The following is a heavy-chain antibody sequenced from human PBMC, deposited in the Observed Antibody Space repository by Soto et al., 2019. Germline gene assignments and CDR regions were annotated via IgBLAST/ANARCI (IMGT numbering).Heavy chain of an antibody. CDR2: ISGSGGST. V-gene: IGHV3-23*01. CDR3: AKRFPLGGIVVVVAATLPLGGMDV. D-gene: IGHD2-15*01. J-gene: IGHJ6*02. CDR1: GFTFSSYA. Sequence: EVQLLESGGGLVQPGGSLRLSCAASGFTFSSYAMSWVRQAPGKGLEWVSAISGSGGSTYYADSVKGRFTISRDNSKNTLYLQMNSLRAEDTAVYYCAKRFPLGGIVVVVAATLPLGGMDVWGQGTTVTVSS.